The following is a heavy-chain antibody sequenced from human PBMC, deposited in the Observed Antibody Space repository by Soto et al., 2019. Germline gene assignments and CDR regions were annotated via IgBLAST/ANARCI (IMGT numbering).Heavy chain of an antibody. CDR3: TRHFYYSMDV. Sequence: QVQLQESGPGLVKPSETLSLTCTVSGASVANDNWWSWVRQSPGKGLEWIGEVHHSVGNNNSPSLTSRVTISVDKSTNQFSLKLHSVTAADSAVHFCTRHFYYSMDVWGQGTTVTVS. J-gene: IGHJ6*02. CDR1: GASVANDNW. CDR2: VHHSVGN. V-gene: IGHV4-4*02.